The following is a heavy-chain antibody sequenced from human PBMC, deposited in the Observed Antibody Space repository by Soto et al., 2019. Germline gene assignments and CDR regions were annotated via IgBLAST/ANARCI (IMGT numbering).Heavy chain of an antibody. V-gene: IGHV3-7*01. CDR2: IKQDGSEK. CDR3: ARFYSFPYYYMDV. J-gene: IGHJ6*03. D-gene: IGHD5-18*01. Sequence: GSLRLSCAPSGFNLSGYWMSWVRQAPGKGLEWVANIKQDGSEKFYVDSVKGRFTISRDNAKNSLYLQMNSLRAEDTAVYYCARFYSFPYYYMDVWGKGTTVTVSS. CDR1: GFNLSGYW.